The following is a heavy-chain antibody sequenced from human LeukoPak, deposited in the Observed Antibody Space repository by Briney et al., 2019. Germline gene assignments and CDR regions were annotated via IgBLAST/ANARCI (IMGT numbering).Heavy chain of an antibody. CDR2: IYSAGST. CDR3: ARDNNARDHGGVAHFDH. Sequence: GGSLRLSCAASGFTVSSNYMSWVRQAPGKGLEWVSVIYSAGSTDYADSVKGRFTISRDNSKNTLHLQMNSLRAEDTAVYYCARDNNARDHGGVAHFDHWGQGTLVTVSS. D-gene: IGHD2-15*01. CDR1: GFTVSSNY. J-gene: IGHJ4*02. V-gene: IGHV3-53*01.